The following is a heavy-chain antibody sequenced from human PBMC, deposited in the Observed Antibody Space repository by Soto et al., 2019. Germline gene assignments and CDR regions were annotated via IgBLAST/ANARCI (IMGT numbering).Heavy chain of an antibody. D-gene: IGHD6-13*01. J-gene: IGHJ6*02. Sequence: ASVKVSCTASGDTFTGYYMNWVRQAPGQGLEWMGWINPNSGGTNYAQKFQGWVTMTRDTSISTAYMELSRLRSDDTDVYSCARGQHYYYGMDVWGQGTRVTVSS. CDR3: ARGQHYYYGMDV. CDR2: INPNSGGT. CDR1: GDTFTGYY. V-gene: IGHV1-2*04.